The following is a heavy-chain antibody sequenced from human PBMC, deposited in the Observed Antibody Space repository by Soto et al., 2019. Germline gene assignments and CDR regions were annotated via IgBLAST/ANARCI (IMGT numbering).Heavy chain of an antibody. V-gene: IGHV1-18*04. D-gene: IGHD3-16*02. J-gene: IGHJ6*02. Sequence: VASVKVSCKASGYTFTSYGISWVRQAPGQGLEWMGWISAYNGNTNYAQKLQGRVTMTTDTSTSTAYMELRSLRSDDTAVYYCARAPMITFGGVIVHYYYYGMDVWGQGTTVTSP. CDR2: ISAYNGNT. CDR3: ARAPMITFGGVIVHYYYYGMDV. CDR1: GYTFTSYG.